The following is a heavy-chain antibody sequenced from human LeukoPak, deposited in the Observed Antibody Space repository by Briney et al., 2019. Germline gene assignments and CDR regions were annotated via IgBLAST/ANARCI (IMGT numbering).Heavy chain of an antibody. CDR1: GYSFTNYW. CDR2: IYPGDSDT. V-gene: IGHV5-51*01. CDR3: ERQTAIFMDFDY. Sequence: GESLKISCTGSGYSFTNYWIGWVRQMPGKGLEWMGIIYPGDSDTRYRPSFEGQVAISADKSISTAYLQWSSLKASDTAMYYCERQTAIFMDFDYWGQGTRVTVSS. D-gene: IGHD3-9*01. J-gene: IGHJ4*02.